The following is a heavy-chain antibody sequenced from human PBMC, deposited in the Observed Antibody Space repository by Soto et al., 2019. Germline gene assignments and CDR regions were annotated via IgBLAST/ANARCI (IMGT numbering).Heavy chain of an antibody. V-gene: IGHV1-69*01. Sequence: QVQLVQSGTEVKTPGSSVKVSCKASGGSFSKFAINWVRQAPGQGLEWMGGIIPTLGTTDYAHKFQGRVTITADEATSTDYMELSCLRSEDTAVYYCARDDATHCGDDCYRYFYYGMDVWGQGTTVTVSS. CDR1: GGSFSKFA. J-gene: IGHJ6*02. CDR2: IIPTLGTT. CDR3: ARDDATHCGDDCYRYFYYGMDV. D-gene: IGHD2-21*02.